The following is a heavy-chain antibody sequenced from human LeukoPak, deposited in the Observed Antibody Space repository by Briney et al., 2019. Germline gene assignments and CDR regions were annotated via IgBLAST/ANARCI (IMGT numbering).Heavy chain of an antibody. Sequence: ASVKVSCKASGYTFTSYGISWVRQAPGQGLEWMGWISAYNGNTNYAQKLQGRVTMTTDTSTSTAYMELRSLGSDDTAVYYCARGASGIDCSSTSCGYTGGYYFDYWGQGTLVTVSS. J-gene: IGHJ4*02. CDR3: ARGASGIDCSSTSCGYTGGYYFDY. CDR2: ISAYNGNT. D-gene: IGHD2-2*01. V-gene: IGHV1-18*01. CDR1: GYTFTSYG.